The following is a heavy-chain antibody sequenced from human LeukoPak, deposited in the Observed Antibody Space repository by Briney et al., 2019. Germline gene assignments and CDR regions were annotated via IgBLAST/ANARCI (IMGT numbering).Heavy chain of an antibody. Sequence: KPSQTLSLTRTVSGVSISSFYWSSIRQPASQGLEGSRRIYASGSANYNPSLKSRVTMSVDTSKNQFSLKSRSVTAADAAVYYCARDLGSGIDYWGKGTLVTVA. V-gene: IGHV4-4*07. J-gene: IGHJ4*02. D-gene: IGHD1-1*01. CDR2: IYASGSA. CDR3: ARDLGSGIDY. CDR1: GVSISSFY.